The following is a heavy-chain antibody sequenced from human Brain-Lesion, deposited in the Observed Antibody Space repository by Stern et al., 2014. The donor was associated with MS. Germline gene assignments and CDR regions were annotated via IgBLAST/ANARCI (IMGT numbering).Heavy chain of an antibody. D-gene: IGHD2-15*01. CDR3: AGEEDIRYCSGGSCTGNWFDP. CDR1: GGSVSSTSYA. CDR2: IYYRGNT. Sequence: VQLVESGPGLVKPSETLSLTCTVAGGSVSSTSYAWAWIRQPPGKGLEWIGTIYYRGNTYYSPSLKSRLPISPDTSKNQFSLQRSCVTAADTAVYYCAGEEDIRYCSGGSCTGNWFDPWGQGTLVTVSS. J-gene: IGHJ5*02. V-gene: IGHV4-39*02.